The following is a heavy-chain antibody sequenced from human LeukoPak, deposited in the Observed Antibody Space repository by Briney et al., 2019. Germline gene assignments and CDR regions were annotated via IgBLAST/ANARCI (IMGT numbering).Heavy chain of an antibody. Sequence: SETLSLTCTVSGGSISSYYWSWIRQPPGKGLEWIGSIYYRGNTYYNPSLESRVTISVDSSKNQFSLKLSSVTAADTAVYYCARRSSSWPYYFDYWGQGTLVTVSS. CDR1: GGSISSYY. V-gene: IGHV4-59*05. CDR2: IYYRGNT. CDR3: ARRSSSWPYYFDY. D-gene: IGHD6-13*01. J-gene: IGHJ4*02.